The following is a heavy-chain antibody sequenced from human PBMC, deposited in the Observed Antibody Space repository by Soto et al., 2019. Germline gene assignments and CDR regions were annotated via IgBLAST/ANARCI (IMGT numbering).Heavy chain of an antibody. CDR3: KGENLIPVPIFGVLIATSPFIDYWAFIDY. J-gene: IGHJ4*02. V-gene: IGHV5-51*01. CDR2: FYPGGSDF. D-gene: IGHD3-3*01. CDR1: GYNFNTYC. Sequence: GESLKISCKGSGYNFNTYCFAWVRQMPGKGLEWMGIFYPGGSDFRYSPSFQGQITVSADKSITTAHLQWSGLKAPDTAMHCWKGENLIPVPIFGVLIATSPFIDYWAFIDYWGQGTLVTVSS.